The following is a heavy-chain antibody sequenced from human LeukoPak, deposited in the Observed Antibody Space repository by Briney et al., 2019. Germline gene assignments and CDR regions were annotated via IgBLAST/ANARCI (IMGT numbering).Heavy chain of an antibody. D-gene: IGHD4-23*01. J-gene: IGHJ3*02. CDR1: GFTFSSYG. CDR2: ISYDGSNK. Sequence: GGSLRLSCAASGFTFSSYGMHWVRQAPGKGLEWVAVISYDGSNKYYADSVKGRFTISRDNSKNTLYLQMNSLRAEDTAVYYCATKDRYGGNLHDAFDIWGQGTMVTVSS. CDR3: ATKDRYGGNLHDAFDI. V-gene: IGHV3-30*03.